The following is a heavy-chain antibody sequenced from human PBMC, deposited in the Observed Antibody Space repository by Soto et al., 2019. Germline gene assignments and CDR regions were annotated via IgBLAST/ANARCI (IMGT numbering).Heavy chain of an antibody. CDR1: GYTFTSYG. Sequence: GASVKVSCKASGYTFTSYGMRWVRQAPGQGLEWMGWISAYNGNTNYAQKLQGRVTMTTDTSTSTAYMELRSLRSDDTAVYYCARWGAYCSGGSCYSGFDYWGQGTLVTVSS. J-gene: IGHJ4*02. V-gene: IGHV1-18*01. CDR2: ISAYNGNT. CDR3: ARWGAYCSGGSCYSGFDY. D-gene: IGHD2-15*01.